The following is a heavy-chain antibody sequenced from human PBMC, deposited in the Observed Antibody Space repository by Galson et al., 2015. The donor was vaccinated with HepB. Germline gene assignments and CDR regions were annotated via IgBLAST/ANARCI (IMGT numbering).Heavy chain of an antibody. J-gene: IGHJ4*02. D-gene: IGHD6-13*01. CDR3: ARLYSSSWTPPDY. CDR1: GFTFSSYS. CDR2: ISSSSSYI. Sequence: LRLSCAASGFTFSSYSMNWVRQAPGKGLEWVSSISSSSSYIYYADSVKGRFTISRDNAKNSLYLQMNSLRAEDTAVYYCARLYSSSWTPPDYWGQGTLVTVSS. V-gene: IGHV3-21*01.